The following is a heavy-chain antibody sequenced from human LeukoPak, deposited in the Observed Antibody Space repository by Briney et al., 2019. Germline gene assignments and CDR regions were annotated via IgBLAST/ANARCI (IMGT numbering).Heavy chain of an antibody. D-gene: IGHD6-19*01. CDR3: ASQSVGVVAGYYFDY. V-gene: IGHV1-69*05. Sequence: SVKVSCKASGGTFSSYAISWVRQAPGQGLEWMGRIIPIFGTANYAQKFQGRVTITTDESTSTAYTELSSLRSEDTAVYYCASQSVGVVAGYYFDYWGQGTLVTVSS. J-gene: IGHJ4*02. CDR1: GGTFSSYA. CDR2: IIPIFGTA.